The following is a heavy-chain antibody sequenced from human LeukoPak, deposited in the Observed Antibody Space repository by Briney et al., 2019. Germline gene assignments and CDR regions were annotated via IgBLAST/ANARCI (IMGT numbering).Heavy chain of an antibody. V-gene: IGHV4-59*01. CDR3: ARTPDLYSDHDYAFDF. Sequence: LETLSLTCNVSDGSISDYFWSWVRQPPGKGLEWIGYIYGGGVTNYSPSLKSRLTISLDTSKNQVSLKLRSVTAADTAVYFCARTPDLYSDHDYAFDFWGQGTLVTVSS. J-gene: IGHJ4*02. D-gene: IGHD5-12*01. CDR1: DGSISDYF. CDR2: IYGGGVT.